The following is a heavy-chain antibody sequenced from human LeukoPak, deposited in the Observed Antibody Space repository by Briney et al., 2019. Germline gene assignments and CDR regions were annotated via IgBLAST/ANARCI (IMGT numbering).Heavy chain of an antibody. J-gene: IGHJ5*02. CDR1: GYTFTSYD. CDR3: ARAYGSGSYNNWFDP. D-gene: IGHD3-10*01. Sequence: ASVKVSCKASGYTFTSYDINRVRQATGQGLEWMGWMNPNSGNTGYAQKFQGRVTMTRNTSISTAYMELSSLRSEDTAVYYCARAYGSGSYNNWFDPWGQGTLVTVSS. V-gene: IGHV1-8*01. CDR2: MNPNSGNT.